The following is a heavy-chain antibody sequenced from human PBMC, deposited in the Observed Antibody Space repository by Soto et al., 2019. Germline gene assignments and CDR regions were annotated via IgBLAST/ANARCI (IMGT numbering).Heavy chain of an antibody. Sequence: QVQLVQSGGEVKKPGASVKGSCKASGYTFNSYGISWLRQAPGQGLEWMGWINAYNGNTKYAQKLQGRVTMTTDTSTSTAYMELRSLRSDDTAVYYCARELGHQLVDYWGQGTLVTVSS. J-gene: IGHJ4*02. CDR2: INAYNGNT. CDR1: GYTFNSYG. V-gene: IGHV1-18*01. CDR3: ARELGHQLVDY. D-gene: IGHD6-13*01.